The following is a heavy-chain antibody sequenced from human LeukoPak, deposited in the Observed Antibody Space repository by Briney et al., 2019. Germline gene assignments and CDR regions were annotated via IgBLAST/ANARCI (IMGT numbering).Heavy chain of an antibody. V-gene: IGHV3-74*01. CDR2: INSDGSST. Sequence: GGSLRLSCAASGFTFGSYWMHWVRQAPGKGLVWVSRINSDGSSTSYADSVKGRFTISRDNAKNTLYLQMNSLRAEDTAVYYCARETYDILTGRQWYFDLWGRGTLVTVSS. CDR3: ARETYDILTGRQWYFDL. D-gene: IGHD3-9*01. J-gene: IGHJ2*01. CDR1: GFTFGSYW.